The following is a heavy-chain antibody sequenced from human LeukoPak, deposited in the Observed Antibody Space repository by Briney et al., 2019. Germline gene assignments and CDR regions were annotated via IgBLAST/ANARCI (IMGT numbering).Heavy chain of an antibody. D-gene: IGHD6-13*01. CDR2: MYNNGRI. Sequence: SETLSLTCTVSDVSISTYYWSWIRLPPGQGLEWLGYMYNNGRINYNPSLKSRVTISVDTSKNQFSLKLSSVTAADTAVYYCARLTPGIAAAWRAPIDYWGQGTLVTVSS. J-gene: IGHJ4*02. CDR1: DVSISTYY. V-gene: IGHV4-59*12. CDR3: ARLTPGIAAAWRAPIDY.